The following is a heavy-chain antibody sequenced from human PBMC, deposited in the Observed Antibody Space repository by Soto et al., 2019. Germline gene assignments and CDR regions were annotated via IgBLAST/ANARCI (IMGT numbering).Heavy chain of an antibody. V-gene: IGHV3-21*01. J-gene: IGHJ5*02. CDR1: GFMFGAYT. Sequence: GGSLRLSYAASGFMFGAYTMTWVRQSPGKGLEWLASITDDSSHIDYADSVRGRFTVSRDNARKSVYLQMDSLGAEDTAIYYCATPYYYNHWGPGTLVTVSS. CDR2: ITDDSSHI. CDR3: ATPYYYNH. D-gene: IGHD3-22*01.